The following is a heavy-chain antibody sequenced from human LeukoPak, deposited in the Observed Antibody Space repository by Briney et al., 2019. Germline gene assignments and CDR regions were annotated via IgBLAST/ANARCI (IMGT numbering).Heavy chain of an antibody. V-gene: IGHV1-46*01. J-gene: IGHJ5*02. D-gene: IGHD3-10*01. Sequence: ASVKVSCKASGYTFTSYYMHWVRQAPGQGLEWMGIINPSGGSTSYAQKFQGRVTMTRDTSTNTAYMELRSLRSDDTAVYYCARDAREVLLWFGELDPWGQGTLVTVSS. CDR1: GYTFTSYY. CDR2: INPSGGST. CDR3: ARDAREVLLWFGELDP.